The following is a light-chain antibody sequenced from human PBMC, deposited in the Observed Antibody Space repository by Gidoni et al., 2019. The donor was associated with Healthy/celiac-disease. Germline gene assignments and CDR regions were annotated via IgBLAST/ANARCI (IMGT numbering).Light chain of an antibody. CDR2: GAS. V-gene: IGKV3-15*01. CDR3: QQYNNWPLT. CDR1: QSVSSN. Sequence: EIVMTQSPATLSVSPGGRATLSCRASQSVSSNLAWYQQKPGKAPRLLIYGASTRATGIPARFSGSGSGTEFTLTISSLQSEDFAVYYCQQYNNWPLTFGQGTKVEIK. J-gene: IGKJ1*01.